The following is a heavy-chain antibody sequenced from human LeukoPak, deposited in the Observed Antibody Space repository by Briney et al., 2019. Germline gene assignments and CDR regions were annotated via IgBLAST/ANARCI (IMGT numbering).Heavy chain of an antibody. D-gene: IGHD3-3*01. CDR2: ISAYNGNT. V-gene: IGHV1-18*01. J-gene: IGHJ6*02. CDR1: GYAFTSYG. CDR3: AQGNFTIFGVVHYYYYGMDV. Sequence: ASVKVSCKASGYAFTSYGISWVRQAPGQGLEWMGWISAYNGNTNYAQKLQGRVTMTTDTSTSTAYMELRSLRSDDTAVYYCAQGNFTIFGVVHYYYYGMDVWGQGTTVTVSS.